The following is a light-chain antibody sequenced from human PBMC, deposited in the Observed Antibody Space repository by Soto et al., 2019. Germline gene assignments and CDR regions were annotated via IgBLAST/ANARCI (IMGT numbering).Light chain of an antibody. CDR1: QSVSSN. CDR3: QQYNNWPRGYT. CDR2: GAS. J-gene: IGKJ2*01. Sequence: EIVMTQSPATLSVSPGDRATLSCRASQSVSSNLAWYQQKSGQAPRLLIYGASTRATGIPARFSGSGSGTEFTLTISSLQSEDFAVYYCQQYNNWPRGYTFGQGTKLEIK. V-gene: IGKV3-15*01.